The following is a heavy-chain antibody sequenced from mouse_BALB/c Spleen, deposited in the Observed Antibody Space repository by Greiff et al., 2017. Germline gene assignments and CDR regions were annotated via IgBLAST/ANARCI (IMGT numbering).Heavy chain of an antibody. V-gene: IGHV1S81*02. D-gene: IGHD2-10*02. Sequence: VQLQQSGAELVKPGASVKLSCKASGYTFTSYWMHWVKQRPGQGLEWIGEINPSNGRTNYNEKFKSKATLTVDKSSSTAYMQLSSLTSEDSAVYYCARAYGNYGWYFDVWGAGTTDTVSS. J-gene: IGHJ1*01. CDR3: ARAYGNYGWYFDV. CDR2: INPSNGRT. CDR1: GYTFTSYW.